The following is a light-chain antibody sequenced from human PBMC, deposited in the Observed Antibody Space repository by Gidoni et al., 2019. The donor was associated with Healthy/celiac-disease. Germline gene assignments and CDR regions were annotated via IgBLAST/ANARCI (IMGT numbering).Light chain of an antibody. CDR3: SSYAGSKNFVV. Sequence: QSALTQPPSASGSPGQSVTISCTGTSSDVGGYNYVSWYQQHPGKAPNLMIYEVSKRPSGVPDRFSGSKSGNTASLTVSGLQAEDEADYYCSSYAGSKNFVVIGGGTKLTVL. V-gene: IGLV2-8*01. CDR1: SSDVGGYNY. CDR2: EVS. J-gene: IGLJ2*01.